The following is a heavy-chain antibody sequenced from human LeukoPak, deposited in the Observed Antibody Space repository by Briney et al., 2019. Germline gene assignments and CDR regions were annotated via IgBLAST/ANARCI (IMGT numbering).Heavy chain of an antibody. Sequence: ASVKVSCKASGYTFTSYDINWVRQATGQGLEWMGWMNPNSGNTGYAQKFQGRVTMTRNTSISTAYMELSSLRSEDTAVYYCARDDYDSSGYSDYFYYMDVWGKGTTVIVSS. CDR1: GYTFTSYD. D-gene: IGHD3-22*01. V-gene: IGHV1-8*01. CDR3: ARDDYDSSGYSDYFYYMDV. J-gene: IGHJ6*03. CDR2: MNPNSGNT.